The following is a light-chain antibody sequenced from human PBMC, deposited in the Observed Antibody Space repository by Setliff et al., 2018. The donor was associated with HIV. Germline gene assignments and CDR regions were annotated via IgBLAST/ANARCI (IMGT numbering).Light chain of an antibody. V-gene: IGLV2-23*01. Sequence: QSALTQPASVSGSPGQSITISCTGTSGDVGRYNLVSWYQQQPGKPPKLMIYQASKRPSGVSHRFSGAKSGNTASLTISGLQAEHEADYYCCSNTGSNSYVLGPGTKVT. CDR2: QAS. CDR1: SGDVGRYNL. J-gene: IGLJ1*01. CDR3: CSNTGSNSYV.